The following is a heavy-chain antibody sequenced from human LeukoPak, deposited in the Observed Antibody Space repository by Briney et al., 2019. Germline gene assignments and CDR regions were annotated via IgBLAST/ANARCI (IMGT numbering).Heavy chain of an antibody. D-gene: IGHD3-3*01. Sequence: ASETLSLTXTVSGGSIGSGDYYWSWIGQPPGKGLEWIGYIYYSGSTYYNPSLKSRVIISVDTSKNQFSLKLSSVTAADTAVYYCASRFWSGYLFDYWGQGTLVTVSS. J-gene: IGHJ4*02. CDR3: ASRFWSGYLFDY. V-gene: IGHV4-30-4*08. CDR2: IYYSGST. CDR1: GGSIGSGDYY.